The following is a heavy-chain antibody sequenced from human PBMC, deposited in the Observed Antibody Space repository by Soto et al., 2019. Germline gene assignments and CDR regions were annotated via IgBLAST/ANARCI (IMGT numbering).Heavy chain of an antibody. CDR1: GGSFSGYF. J-gene: IGHJ6*01. Sequence: PSETLYLTSAVYGGSFSGYFCCWIRQPPGKGQEWIGEINHSGSTNYTPSLKSRVTISVDTSKNQFSLKLSSVTAADTAVYYCARGRHYGSGTYGYYYGMDVWGPGTTVT. CDR2: INHSGST. CDR3: ARGRHYGSGTYGYYYGMDV. V-gene: IGHV4-34*01. D-gene: IGHD3-10*01.